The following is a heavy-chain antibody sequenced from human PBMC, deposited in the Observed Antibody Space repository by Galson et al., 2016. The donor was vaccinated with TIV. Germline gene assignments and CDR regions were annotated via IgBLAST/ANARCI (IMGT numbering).Heavy chain of an antibody. D-gene: IGHD4-17*01. CDR1: GFTFSSFA. CDR3: AKDFRPWGDYYTIES. J-gene: IGHJ3*01. V-gene: IGHV3-23*01. CDR2: ISGGGGNT. Sequence: SLRLSCAASGFTFSSFALSWVRQAPGKGLQWVSAISGGGGNTYYADSVKGRFTISRDTSKNTLYLQMNSLRADDTAVYYCAKDFRPWGDYYTIESWGQGTMVTVSS.